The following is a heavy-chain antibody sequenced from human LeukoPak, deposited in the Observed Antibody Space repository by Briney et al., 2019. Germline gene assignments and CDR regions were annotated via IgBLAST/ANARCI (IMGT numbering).Heavy chain of an antibody. CDR2: INPNSGGT. CDR3: AIVLRSSWYCYAFVI. D-gene: IGHD6-13*01. V-gene: IGHV1-2*06. J-gene: IGHJ3*02. CDR1: GYTFTGYY. Sequence: ASVKVSCKASGYTFTGYYMHWVRQAPGQGLEWMGRINPNSGGTNNAQKFQGRVTMTRDTYISTAYMELSRLRSADTAVCYCAIVLRSSWYCYAFVIWGEGAMVSVSS.